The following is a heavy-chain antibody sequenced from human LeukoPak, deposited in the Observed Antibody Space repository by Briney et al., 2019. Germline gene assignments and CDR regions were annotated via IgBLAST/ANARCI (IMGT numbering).Heavy chain of an antibody. CDR2: ISSSSSYI. D-gene: IGHD5-24*01. V-gene: IGHV3-21*01. Sequence: GGSLRLSCAASGFTFSSYSMNWVRQAPGKGLEWVSSISSSSSYIYYADSVKGRFTISRDNAKNSLYLQMNSLRAEDTAVYYCARGPSGRWLFSYFDYWGQGTLVTVSS. CDR1: GFTFSSYS. J-gene: IGHJ4*02. CDR3: ARGPSGRWLFSYFDY.